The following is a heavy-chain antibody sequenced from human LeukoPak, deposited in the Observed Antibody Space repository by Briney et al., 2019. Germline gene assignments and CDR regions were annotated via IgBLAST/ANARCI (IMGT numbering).Heavy chain of an antibody. D-gene: IGHD4-17*01. CDR2: ISSSSSYI. Sequence: GGSLRLSCAASGFTFSSYSMNWVRQAPGKGLEWVSSISSSSSYIYYADSVKGRFTISRDNAKNSLYLQMNSLRAEDTAVYYCARATVTRYWFDPWGQGTLVTVPS. CDR1: GFTFSSYS. J-gene: IGHJ5*02. V-gene: IGHV3-21*01. CDR3: ARATVTRYWFDP.